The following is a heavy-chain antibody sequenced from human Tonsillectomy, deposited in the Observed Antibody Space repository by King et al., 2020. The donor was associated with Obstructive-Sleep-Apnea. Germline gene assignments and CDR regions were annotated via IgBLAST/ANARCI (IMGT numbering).Heavy chain of an antibody. CDR3: APSSIGPHTVGYFDY. CDR2: IKNNTGNP. V-gene: IGHV7-4-1*02. D-gene: IGHD2-2*01. J-gene: IGHJ4*02. CDR1: GYTFTSYA. Sequence: VQLVQSGSELKKPGASVKGSCKASGYTFTSYAMNWVRQAPGQGLEWMGWIKNNTGNPNYAQGFTGRFFFSLDTTVSTAYLQISSLKAEETAVYYCAPSSIGPHTVGYFDYWGQGTLVTVSS.